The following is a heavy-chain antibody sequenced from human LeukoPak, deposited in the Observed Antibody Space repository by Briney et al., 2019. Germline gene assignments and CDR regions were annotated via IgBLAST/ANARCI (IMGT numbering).Heavy chain of an antibody. D-gene: IGHD6-13*01. CDR1: GFTFSSHW. CDR2: IKQDGSEK. V-gene: IGHV3-7*01. Sequence: GGSLRLSCAASGFTFSSHWMSWVRQAPGKGLEWVANIKQDGSEKYYVDSVKGRFTISRDNAKNSLYLQMNSLRAEDTAVYYCAREDPIAAAGMGYWGQGTLVTVSS. CDR3: AREDPIAAAGMGY. J-gene: IGHJ4*02.